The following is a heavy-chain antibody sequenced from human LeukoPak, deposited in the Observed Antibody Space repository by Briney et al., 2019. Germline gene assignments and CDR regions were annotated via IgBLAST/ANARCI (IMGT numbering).Heavy chain of an antibody. Sequence: SETLSLTCTVSVGSISSYYWSGIRQPAWKGLEWIGRIYTSGSTNYNPSLKSRVTMSVDTSKNQFSLKLSSVTAADTAVYYCAREGFDGSGSYYYDYWGQGTLVTVSS. J-gene: IGHJ4*02. D-gene: IGHD3-10*01. V-gene: IGHV4-4*07. CDR1: VGSISSYY. CDR2: IYTSGST. CDR3: AREGFDGSGSYYYDY.